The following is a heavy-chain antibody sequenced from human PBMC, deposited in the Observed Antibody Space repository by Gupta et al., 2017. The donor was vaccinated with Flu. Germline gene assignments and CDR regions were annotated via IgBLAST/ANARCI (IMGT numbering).Heavy chain of an antibody. D-gene: IGHD3-22*01. CDR3: ARNLRYSDSSGTTTIFDY. CDR1: GDSINGYY. Sequence: QVQLQESGPRLVKPSETLSLTCTASGDSINGYYWSWIQQPHGKGLDGIGYISYSGSTDYNPSLMSRVTISVDTSKNQFSLKLSSVTAAETAVYYCARNLRYSDSSGTTTIFDYWGQGTLVTVSS. CDR2: ISYSGST. J-gene: IGHJ4*02. V-gene: IGHV4-59*08.